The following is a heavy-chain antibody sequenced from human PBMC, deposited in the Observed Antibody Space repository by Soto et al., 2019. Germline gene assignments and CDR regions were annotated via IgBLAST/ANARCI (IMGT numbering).Heavy chain of an antibody. V-gene: IGHV4-34*01. D-gene: IGHD3-16*01. CDR3: ANRLGSF. CDR1: AGSFSTYY. J-gene: IGHJ4*02. Sequence: QVQLQQWGTGLLKPSETLSLTCAVYAGSFSTYYWAWIRQPPGKGLEWIGETHHSGSTTYSPSLMSRVSISIVASRNQFSLKLRAVTAADTGVYYCANRLGSFWGQGTLVTVSS. CDR2: THHSGST.